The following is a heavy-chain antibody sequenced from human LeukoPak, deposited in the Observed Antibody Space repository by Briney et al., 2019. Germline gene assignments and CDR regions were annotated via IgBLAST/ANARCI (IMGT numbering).Heavy chain of an antibody. Sequence: GGSLRLSCAASGFTVSSNYMSWVCQAPGKGLEWVSVIYSGGSTYYADSVKGRFTISRDNSKNTLYLQMNSLRAEDTAVYYCARADSSGPLYYYYYMDVWGKGTTVTVSS. CDR3: ARADSSGPLYYYYYMDV. CDR2: IYSGGST. V-gene: IGHV3-53*01. CDR1: GFTVSSNY. J-gene: IGHJ6*03. D-gene: IGHD6-19*01.